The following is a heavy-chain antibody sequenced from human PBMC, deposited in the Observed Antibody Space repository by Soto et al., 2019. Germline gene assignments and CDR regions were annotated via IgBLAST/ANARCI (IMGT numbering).Heavy chain of an antibody. CDR2: TYYRSKWYN. V-gene: IGHV6-1*01. Sequence: PSQTLSLTCDISGDSVSSNIAAWNWIRQSPSRGLEWLGRTYYRSKWYNDYAVSVKSRITINPDTSKNQFSLQLNSVTPEDTAVYYCARDQGQLFEYSSSRDYYYYGMDVWGQGTTVTVSS. CDR1: GDSVSSNIAA. D-gene: IGHD6-6*01. CDR3: ARDQGQLFEYSSSRDYYYYGMDV. J-gene: IGHJ6*02.